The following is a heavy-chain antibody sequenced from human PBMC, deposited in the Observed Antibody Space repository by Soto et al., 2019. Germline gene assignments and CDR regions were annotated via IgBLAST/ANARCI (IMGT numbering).Heavy chain of an antibody. CDR1: GYSFTSYW. D-gene: IGHD5-12*01. CDR3: ARHSVESGYDFPYYFDY. J-gene: IGHJ4*02. CDR2: IYPGDSDT. V-gene: IGHV5-51*01. Sequence: GESLKISCKGSGYSFTSYWIGWVRQMPGKGLEWMGIIYPGDSDTRYSPSFQGQVTISADKSISTAYLQWSSLKASDTAMYYCARHSVESGYDFPYYFDYWGQGTLVTVSS.